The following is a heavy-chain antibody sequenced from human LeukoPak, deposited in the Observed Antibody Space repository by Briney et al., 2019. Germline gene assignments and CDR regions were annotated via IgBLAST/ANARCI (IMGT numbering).Heavy chain of an antibody. J-gene: IGHJ4*02. CDR2: ISYDGSNK. D-gene: IGHD5-24*01. V-gene: IGHV3-30*01. Sequence: GSLRLPLATSGFTFSNLSMHWVPQGPSKGLKGVAVISYDGSNKYYADSVKGRFTISRDNSKNTLYLQMNSLRAEDTAVYYCARDRDGYNPFFDYWGQGTLVTVSS. CDR1: GFTFSNLS. CDR3: ARDRDGYNPFFDY.